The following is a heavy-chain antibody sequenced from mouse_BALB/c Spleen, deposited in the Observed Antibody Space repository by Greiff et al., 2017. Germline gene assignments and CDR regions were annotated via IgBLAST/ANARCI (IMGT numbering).Heavy chain of an antibody. D-gene: IGHD1-1*01. V-gene: IGHV5-17*02. J-gene: IGHJ1*01. CDR2: ISSGSSTI. CDR3: ARRGYYGSSYGWYFDV. Sequence: EVKLVESGGGLVQPGGSRKLSCAASGFTFSSFGMHWVRQAPEKGLEWVAYISSGSSTIYYADTVKGRFTISRDNPKNTLFLQMPSLRSEDTAMYYCARRGYYGSSYGWYFDVWGAGTTVTVSS. CDR1: GFTFSSFG.